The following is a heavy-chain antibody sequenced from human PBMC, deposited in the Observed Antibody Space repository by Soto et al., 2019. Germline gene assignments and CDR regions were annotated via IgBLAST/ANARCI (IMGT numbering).Heavy chain of an antibody. CDR1: GFTFSTYS. CDR3: ARYDSSGYYWPYYYYGMDL. CDR2: ISSSGSYI. Sequence: EVQLVESGGGLVKPGGSLRLSCAASGFTFSTYSMNWVRQAPGKGLEWVSSISSSGSYIYDADSVKGRFTISRDNDKNSLYMQMNSLRAEDTAVYYCARYDSSGYYWPYYYYGMDLWGQGTTVTVSS. J-gene: IGHJ6*02. V-gene: IGHV3-21*01. D-gene: IGHD3-22*01.